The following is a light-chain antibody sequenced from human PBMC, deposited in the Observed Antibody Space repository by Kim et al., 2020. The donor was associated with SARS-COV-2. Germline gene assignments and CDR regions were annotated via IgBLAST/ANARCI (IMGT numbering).Light chain of an antibody. CDR1: QSISNW. J-gene: IGKJ1*01. CDR3: QQYNTYSGT. CDR2: SAS. Sequence: SASVGDRVTITCRASQSISNWLAWYQQKPGKAPNLLIYSASNLQSGVPSRFSGSGSGTEFTLTISSLQPDDFATYYCQQYNTYSGTFGQGTKVDIK. V-gene: IGKV1-5*01.